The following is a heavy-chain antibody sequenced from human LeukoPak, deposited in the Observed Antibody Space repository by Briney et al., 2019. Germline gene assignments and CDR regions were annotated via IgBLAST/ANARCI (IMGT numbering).Heavy chain of an antibody. CDR1: GYTFTGYY. V-gene: IGHV1-2*02. Sequence: ASVKVSCKASGYTFTGYYMHWVRQAPGQGLEWMGWINPNSGGTNYAQKFQGRVTMTRDTSISTAYMELSRLRSDDTAVYYCARDLKNTMVRGRYMGVWGKGTTVTVSS. CDR2: INPNSGGT. J-gene: IGHJ6*03. D-gene: IGHD3-10*01. CDR3: ARDLKNTMVRGRYMGV.